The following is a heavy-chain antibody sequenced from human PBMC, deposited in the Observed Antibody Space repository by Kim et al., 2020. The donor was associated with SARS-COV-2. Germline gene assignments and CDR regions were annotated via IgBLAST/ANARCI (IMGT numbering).Heavy chain of an antibody. CDR3: ARDLYSDY. V-gene: IGHV3-74*01. CDR2: DGSKT. J-gene: IGHJ4*02. Sequence: DGSKTYYADSVKGRFTISRDTAKNTVYLQMNSLRAEDTAVYYCARDLYSDYWGQGTLVTVSS.